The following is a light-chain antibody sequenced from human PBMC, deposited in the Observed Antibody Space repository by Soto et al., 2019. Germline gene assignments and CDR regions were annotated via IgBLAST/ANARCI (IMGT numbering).Light chain of an antibody. CDR3: QVRDVWPS. V-gene: IGKV3-11*01. CDR2: DAS. Sequence: IVLTQSPVTLALSPGESAVPSCRASQSVSTSLAWYQHKPGQAPRLFIYDASKRAPGIPARITGSGSGTDFTLTISSLEPEDIAVYYCQVRDVWPSFGQGTKVDIK. CDR1: QSVSTS. J-gene: IGKJ1*01.